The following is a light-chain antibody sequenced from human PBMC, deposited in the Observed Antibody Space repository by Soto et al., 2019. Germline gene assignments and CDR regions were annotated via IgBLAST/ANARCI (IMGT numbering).Light chain of an antibody. J-gene: IGLJ1*01. CDR3: SSFRSSSTPYV. V-gene: IGLV2-14*01. CDR2: DVS. CDR1: SSDVGGYNY. Sequence: QSVLTQPASVSGSPGQSITISCTGTSSDVGGYNYVSWYQQYPGKAPKLMIYDVSNRPSGVSNRFSGSKSANTASLTISGLQAEDEADYYCSSFRSSSTPYVFGTGTKVTVL.